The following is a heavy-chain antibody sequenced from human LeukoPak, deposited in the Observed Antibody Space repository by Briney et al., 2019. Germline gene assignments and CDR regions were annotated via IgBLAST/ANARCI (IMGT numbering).Heavy chain of an antibody. Sequence: SETLSLTCTVSGGSISSYYWGWNRQPAGKGLEWIGRIYTSGSTNYNPSLRRRVTISVTTSKTQFSLKLSSVTAAATAFYLCARATPPYGSGSPTHFHYGMDVWGQGATVTVSS. CDR1: GGSISSYY. V-gene: IGHV4-4*07. J-gene: IGHJ6*02. CDR3: ARATPPYGSGSPTHFHYGMDV. D-gene: IGHD3-10*01. CDR2: IYTSGST.